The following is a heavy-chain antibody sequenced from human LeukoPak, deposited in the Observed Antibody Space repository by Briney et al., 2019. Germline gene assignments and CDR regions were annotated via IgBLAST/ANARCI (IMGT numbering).Heavy chain of an antibody. CDR3: AKVPRQHDNWFDP. Sequence: PGGSLRLSCAASGFTFSSHSMNWVRQAPGKGLEWISYISSSSTTIHYADSVKGRFTISRDDAKNSLYLQMNSLRAEDTAIYYCAKVPRQHDNWFDPWGQGTLVTVSS. J-gene: IGHJ5*02. V-gene: IGHV3-48*01. D-gene: IGHD3-9*01. CDR2: ISSSSTTI. CDR1: GFTFSSHS.